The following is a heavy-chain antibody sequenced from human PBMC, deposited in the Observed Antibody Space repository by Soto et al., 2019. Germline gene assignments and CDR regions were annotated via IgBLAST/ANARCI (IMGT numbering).Heavy chain of an antibody. CDR2: INHSGST. D-gene: IGHD3-3*01. CDR3: ARREIDYDFWSGWYNWFDP. Sequence: SETLSLTCAVYGGSFSGYYWSWIRQPPGKGLEWIGEINHSGSTNYNPSLKGRVTISVDTSKNQFSLKLSSVTAADTAVYYCARREIDYDFWSGWYNWFDPWGQGTLVTVSS. V-gene: IGHV4-34*01. CDR1: GGSFSGYY. J-gene: IGHJ5*02.